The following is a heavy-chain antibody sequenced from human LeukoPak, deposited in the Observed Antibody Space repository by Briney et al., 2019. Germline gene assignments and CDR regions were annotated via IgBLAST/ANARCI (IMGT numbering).Heavy chain of an antibody. V-gene: IGHV1-46*01. Sequence: ASVKVSCKASGYTFTSYYMHWVRQAPGQGLEWMGIINPSGGSTSYAQKFLGRVTMTRDTSTSTVYMELSSLRSEDTAVYYCARDFSFRSGIVGATCLGYWGQGTLVTVSS. J-gene: IGHJ4*02. CDR3: ARDFSFRSGIVGATCLGY. D-gene: IGHD1-26*01. CDR2: INPSGGST. CDR1: GYTFTSYY.